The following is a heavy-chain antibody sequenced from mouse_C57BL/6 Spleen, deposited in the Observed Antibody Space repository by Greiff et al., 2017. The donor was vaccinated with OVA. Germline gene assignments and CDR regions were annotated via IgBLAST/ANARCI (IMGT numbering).Heavy chain of an antibody. J-gene: IGHJ1*03. CDR2: IDPSDSYT. V-gene: IGHV1-69*01. D-gene: IGHD1-1*01. CDR1: GYTFTSYW. Sequence: QVQLQQPGAELVMPGASVKLSCKASGYTFTSYWMHWVKQRPGQGLEWIGEIDPSDSYTNYNQKFKGKSTLTVDKSSSTAYMQLSSLTSEDSAVYYCAYYGSEGYFDVWGTGTTVTVSS. CDR3: AYYGSEGYFDV.